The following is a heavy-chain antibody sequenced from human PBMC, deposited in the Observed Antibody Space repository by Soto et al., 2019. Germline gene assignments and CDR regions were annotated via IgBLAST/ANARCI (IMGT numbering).Heavy chain of an antibody. CDR2: ISPYTGNT. Sequence: GASVKVSCKTYGCTFTTYGINWVRQAPGQGLEWMGWISPYTGNTKYAQSLQGRVTMTTDTSTSTAYMELRSLRSDDTAVYYCARVPTPTHGDCDKNNWLDPWGQGTLVTVSS. V-gene: IGHV1-18*04. D-gene: IGHD3-9*01. CDR3: ARVPTPTHGDCDKNNWLDP. CDR1: GCTFTTYG. J-gene: IGHJ5*02.